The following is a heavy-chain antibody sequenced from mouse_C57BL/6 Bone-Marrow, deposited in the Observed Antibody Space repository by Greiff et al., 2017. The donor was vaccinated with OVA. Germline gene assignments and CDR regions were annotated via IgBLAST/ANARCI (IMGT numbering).Heavy chain of an antibody. CDR1: GYTFTSYG. Sequence: QVQLQQSGAELVRPGASVKLSCKASGYTFTSYGISWVKQRTGQGLEWIGEIYPRSGNTYYNEKFKGKATLTADKSSSTAYMALRSLTSEDSAVYFGAKRGYSNYWDFDVWGTGTTVTVSS. CDR3: AKRGYSNYWDFDV. J-gene: IGHJ1*03. V-gene: IGHV1-81*01. CDR2: IYPRSGNT. D-gene: IGHD2-5*01.